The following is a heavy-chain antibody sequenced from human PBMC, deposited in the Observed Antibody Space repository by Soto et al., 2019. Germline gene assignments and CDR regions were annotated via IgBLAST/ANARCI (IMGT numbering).Heavy chain of an antibody. CDR1: GFTFNSYW. CDR3: ARKGGVVDY. J-gene: IGHJ4*02. Sequence: EVQLVESGGGLVQPGGSLRLSCAASGFTFNSYWMSWVRQAPGKGLEWVANINQEGSEKYYLDSVQGRFTISRDNAKHSLDLQMNSVSSEDTAVYYCARKGGVVDYWGQGTLVTVSS. D-gene: IGHD2-8*02. V-gene: IGHV3-7*05. CDR2: INQEGSEK.